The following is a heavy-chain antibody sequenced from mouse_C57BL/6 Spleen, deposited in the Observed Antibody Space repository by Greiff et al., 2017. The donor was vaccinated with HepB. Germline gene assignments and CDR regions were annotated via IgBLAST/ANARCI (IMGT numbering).Heavy chain of an antibody. CDR2: IYPGDGDT. Sequence: VQLQQSGPELVKPGASVKISCKASGYAFSSSWMNWVKQRPGKGLEWIGRIYPGDGDTNYNGKFKGKATLTADKSSSTAYMQLSSLTSEDSAVYFCARTSVTTVVNYFDYWGQGTTLTVSS. D-gene: IGHD1-1*01. CDR1: GYAFSSSW. CDR3: ARTSVTTVVNYFDY. J-gene: IGHJ2*01. V-gene: IGHV1-82*01.